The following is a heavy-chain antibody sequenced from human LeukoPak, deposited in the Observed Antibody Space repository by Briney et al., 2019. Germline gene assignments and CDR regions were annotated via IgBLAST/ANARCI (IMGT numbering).Heavy chain of an antibody. CDR1: GFTVSSYS. CDR2: IRSKTDGGTT. CDR3: TTDRSLLFDY. D-gene: IGHD3-10*01. Sequence: GGSLRLSCAASGFTVSSYSMNWVRQAPGKGLEWVGRIRSKTDGGTTDYAAPVKGRFTISRDDSKNTLYLQMNSLKTEDTAVYYCTTDRSLLFDYWGQGTLVTVSS. J-gene: IGHJ4*02. V-gene: IGHV3-15*01.